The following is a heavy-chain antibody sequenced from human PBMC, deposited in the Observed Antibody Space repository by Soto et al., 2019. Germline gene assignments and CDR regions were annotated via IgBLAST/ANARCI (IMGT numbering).Heavy chain of an antibody. Sequence: GGSLRLSCAASGFTFNDYGMHWVRQAPGKGLEWVAFISYDGSDKYYADSVKGRFTISRDNSMNTLYLQMSSLRHEDTAVYHCANNPGEVWLVRGSYYYYGMDVWGQGTTVTVSS. CDR2: ISYDGSDK. J-gene: IGHJ6*02. V-gene: IGHV3-30*18. D-gene: IGHD6-19*01. CDR3: ANNPGEVWLVRGSYYYYGMDV. CDR1: GFTFNDYG.